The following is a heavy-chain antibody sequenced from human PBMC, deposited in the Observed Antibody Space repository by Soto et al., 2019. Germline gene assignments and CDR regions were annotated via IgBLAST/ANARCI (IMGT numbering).Heavy chain of an antibody. CDR2: ITSTGDRA. Sequence: PGGSLRLSCAASGFTFSSYAMSWVRQAPGKGLEWVSSITSTGDRAYYADSVKGRFTVSRDNSKTTLFLQMNSLRAEDTAVYYCAKYYMVTRSPFDYWGQGTLVTVSS. D-gene: IGHD5-18*01. J-gene: IGHJ4*02. V-gene: IGHV3-23*01. CDR3: AKYYMVTRSPFDY. CDR1: GFTFSSYA.